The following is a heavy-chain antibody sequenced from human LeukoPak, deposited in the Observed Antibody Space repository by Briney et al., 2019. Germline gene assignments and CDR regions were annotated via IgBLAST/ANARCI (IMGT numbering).Heavy chain of an antibody. CDR2: IYYSGST. Sequence: SETLSLTCTVSGGSISSYYWSWIRQPPGKGLKWIGYIYYSGSTNYNPSLKSRVTISVDTSKNQFSLKLSSVTAADTAVYYCARGGYCSSTSCYNYYYYMDVWGKGTTVTVSS. V-gene: IGHV4-59*01. D-gene: IGHD2-2*02. CDR3: ARGGYCSSTSCYNYYYYMDV. J-gene: IGHJ6*03. CDR1: GGSISSYY.